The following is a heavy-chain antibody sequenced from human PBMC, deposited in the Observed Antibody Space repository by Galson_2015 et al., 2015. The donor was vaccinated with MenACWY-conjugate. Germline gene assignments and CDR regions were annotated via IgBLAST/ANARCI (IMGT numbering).Heavy chain of an antibody. D-gene: IGHD2-21*02. CDR3: ARGGAVVTSSKYFQK. CDR2: IYNNENT. Sequence: ETLSLTCTVSGGFSSAYYWSWIRQPPGKELEWIGYIYNNENTDYNPSLKSRVTISLNTPKNQFSLNLTSVTAADTAVYYCARGGAVVTSSKYFQKWGQGTHVTVSS. CDR1: GGFSSAYY. J-gene: IGHJ1*01. V-gene: IGHV4-59*01.